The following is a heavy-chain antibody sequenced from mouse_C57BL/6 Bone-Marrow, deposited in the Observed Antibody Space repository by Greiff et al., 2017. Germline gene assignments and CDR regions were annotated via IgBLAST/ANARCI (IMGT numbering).Heavy chain of an antibody. Sequence: EVQLQQSGPVLVKPGASVKMSCKASGYTFTDYYMNWVKQSHGKSLEWIGVINPYNGGTSYNQKFKGKATLTVDKSSSTAYMELNSLTYEDSAVYYCARWPTVVPSDYWGQGTTRTVSS. D-gene: IGHD1-1*01. V-gene: IGHV1-19*01. CDR1: GYTFTDYY. J-gene: IGHJ2*01. CDR2: INPYNGGT. CDR3: ARWPTVVPSDY.